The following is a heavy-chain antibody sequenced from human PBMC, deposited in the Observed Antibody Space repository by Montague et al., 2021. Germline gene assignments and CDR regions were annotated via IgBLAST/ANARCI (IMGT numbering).Heavy chain of an antibody. CDR3: AIDASGSYVVWFNP. CDR2: TTRSGTT. D-gene: IGHD3-10*02. Sequence: TLSLTCSVYGGSVSTCGYSWSRNPQRPGQDLEWLGYTTRSGTTYQNPNLSRPLSISLDTSRNHLSLQLTSVTAADTVIYYCAIDASGSYVVWFNPWGQGALVTVSS. CDR1: GGSVSTCGYS. V-gene: IGHV4-31*01. J-gene: IGHJ5*02.